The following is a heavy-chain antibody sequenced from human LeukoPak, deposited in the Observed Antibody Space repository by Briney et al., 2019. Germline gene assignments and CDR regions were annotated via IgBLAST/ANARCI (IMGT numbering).Heavy chain of an antibody. CDR3: ARSALLWFGESYMDV. CDR1: GGSISSYY. V-gene: IGHV4-59*12. D-gene: IGHD3-10*01. J-gene: IGHJ6*02. Sequence: SETLSLTCTVSGGSISSYYWSWIRQPPGKGLEWIGYIYYSGSTNYNPSLKSRVTISVDTSKNQFSLKLSSVTAADTAVYYCARSALLWFGESYMDVWGQGTTVTVSS. CDR2: IYYSGST.